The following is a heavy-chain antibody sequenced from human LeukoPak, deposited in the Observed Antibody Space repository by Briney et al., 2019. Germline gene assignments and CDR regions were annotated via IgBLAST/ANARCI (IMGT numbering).Heavy chain of an antibody. D-gene: IGHD2-2*01. J-gene: IGHJ4*02. CDR1: GGSISSYY. Sequence: PSETLSPTCTVSGGSISSYYWSWIRQPPGKGLEWIGYIYYSGSTNYNPSLKSRVTISVDTSKNQFSLKLSSVTAADTAVYYCARGYCSSTSCYHDYWGQGTLVTVSS. CDR3: ARGYCSSTSCYHDY. V-gene: IGHV4-59*01. CDR2: IYYSGST.